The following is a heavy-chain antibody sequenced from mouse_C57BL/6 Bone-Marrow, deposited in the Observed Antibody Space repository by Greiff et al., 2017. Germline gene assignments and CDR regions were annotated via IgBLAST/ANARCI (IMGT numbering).Heavy chain of an antibody. V-gene: IGHV6-3*01. J-gene: IGHJ2*01. CDR1: GFTFSNYW. D-gene: IGHD2-4*01. Sequence: EVKVEESGGGLVQPGGSMKLSCVASGFTFSNYWMNWVRQSPETGLEWVAQIRLKSDNYATHYAESVKGRFTISRDDSKSSVYLQMNNLRAEDTGIYYCTGVYDYDDGYYCDYWGQGTTLTVSS. CDR2: IRLKSDNYAT. CDR3: TGVYDYDDGYYCDY.